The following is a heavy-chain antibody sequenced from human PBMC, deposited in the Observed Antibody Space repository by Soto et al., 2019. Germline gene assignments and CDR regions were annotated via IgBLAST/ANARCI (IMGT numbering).Heavy chain of an antibody. CDR3: ARRERYYGSPGWFDP. CDR2: VYYNENA. J-gene: IGHJ5*01. CDR1: GASINNFAYY. Sequence: SETLSLTCSVSGASINNFAYYWGWIRQPPGKGLEWIGTVYYNENAYYNPSLKSRVAISVDTAKNQFSLNLRSVTAADTAIYFCARRERYYGSPGWFDPWGQGTLVTVSS. V-gene: IGHV4-39*01. D-gene: IGHD3-10*01.